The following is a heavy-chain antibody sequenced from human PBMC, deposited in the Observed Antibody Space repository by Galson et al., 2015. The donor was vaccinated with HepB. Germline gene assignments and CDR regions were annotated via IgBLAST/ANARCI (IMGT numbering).Heavy chain of an antibody. CDR1: GFTFSSYA. Sequence: SLRLSCAASGFTFSSYAMSWVRQAPGKGLEWVSAISGSGGSTYYADSVKGRFTISRDNSKNTLYLQMNSLRAEDTAVYYCAKLTEQWLVPGLDYWGQGTLVTVSS. CDR2: ISGSGGST. J-gene: IGHJ4*02. CDR3: AKLTEQWLVPGLDY. V-gene: IGHV3-23*01. D-gene: IGHD6-19*01.